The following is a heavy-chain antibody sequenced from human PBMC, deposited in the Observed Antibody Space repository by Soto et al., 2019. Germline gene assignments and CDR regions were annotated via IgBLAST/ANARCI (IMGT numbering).Heavy chain of an antibody. V-gene: IGHV3-48*01. Sequence: GSLRLSCAASGFTXSTYAMAWVRQAPGKGLEWVSGVSASSTIYYADSVKGRFTISRDNAKNSLYLQMNSLRAEDTAVYYCARDPDYGLNWFDPWGQGTLVTVSS. CDR3: ARDPDYGLNWFDP. D-gene: IGHD4-17*01. CDR2: VSASSTI. J-gene: IGHJ5*02. CDR1: GFTXSTYA.